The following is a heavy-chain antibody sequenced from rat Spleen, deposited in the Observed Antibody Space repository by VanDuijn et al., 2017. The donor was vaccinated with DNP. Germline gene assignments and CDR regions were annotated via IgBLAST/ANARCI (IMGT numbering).Heavy chain of an antibody. CDR2: IRSYGTNI. Sequence: EVQLVESGGGLVQPGNSLKLSCAASGFTFSDYAMPWVRQAPKKGLEWVATIRSYGTNIYYPDYVKGRFSVSRDNAKSTLYLQVNSLRSEDTATYYCTSNPHIRTAAPFDYWGQGVMVTVSS. CDR3: TSNPHIRTAAPFDY. J-gene: IGHJ2*01. V-gene: IGHV5-17*01. D-gene: IGHD3-8*01. CDR1: GFTFSDYA.